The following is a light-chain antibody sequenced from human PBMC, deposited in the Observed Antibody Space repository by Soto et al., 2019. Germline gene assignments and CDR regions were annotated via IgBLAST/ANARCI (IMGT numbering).Light chain of an antibody. J-gene: IGKJ5*01. CDR3: QHYGAAPIT. Sequence: EIVLTQSPGTLSLSPGERATLSFRASQSVSSYLAWYQQKPGQAPRLLIYDASNRATGIPARFSGSGSGTDFTLTISRLEPEDFALYYCQHYGAAPITFGQGTRLEIK. V-gene: IGKV3-20*01. CDR2: DAS. CDR1: QSVSSY.